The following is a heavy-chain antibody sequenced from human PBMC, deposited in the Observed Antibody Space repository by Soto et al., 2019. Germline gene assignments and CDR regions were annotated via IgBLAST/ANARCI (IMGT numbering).Heavy chain of an antibody. J-gene: IGHJ4*02. Sequence: ETRSLTCAVYGGSFSGYYWSGIRQPPGKGLEWIGEINHSGSTNYNPSLKSRVTISVDTSKNQFSLKLSSMTAADTAVYYCARGSGAYYYGSGSYYKPPGYFDYWGQGTLVTVSS. CDR2: INHSGST. V-gene: IGHV4-34*01. CDR1: GGSFSGYY. D-gene: IGHD3-10*01. CDR3: ARGSGAYYYGSGSYYKPPGYFDY.